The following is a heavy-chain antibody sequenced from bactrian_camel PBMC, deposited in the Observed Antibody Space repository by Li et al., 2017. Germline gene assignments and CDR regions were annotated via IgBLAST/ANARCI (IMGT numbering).Heavy chain of an antibody. V-gene: IGHV3S55*01. CDR1: GYTHDRYC. J-gene: IGHJ4*01. CDR2: IDIDGST. Sequence: HVQLVESGGGSVEAGGSLRLSCSASGYTHDRYCMAWFRQAPGKEREGIAAIDIDGSTTYAESVKGRFTISKDTAANTLYLQMTSLKPEDTAMYYCAADGGPLGGGSWSARCLCLLGPGDPGHRL. D-gene: IGHD6*01. CDR3: AADGGPLGGGSWSARCLCL.